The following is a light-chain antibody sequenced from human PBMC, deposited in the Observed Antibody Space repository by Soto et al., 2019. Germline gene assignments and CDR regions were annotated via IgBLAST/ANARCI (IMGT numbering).Light chain of an antibody. CDR3: QHYNSYSEA. CDR2: QAS. CDR1: QTISSW. V-gene: IGKV1-5*03. J-gene: IGKJ1*01. Sequence: DIQMTQSPSTLSGSVGDRVTITCRASQTISSWLAWYQQKPGKAPKLLIYQASTLKSGVPSRFSGSGSGTEFTLTISSLQPDDFATYYCQHYNSYSEAFGQGTKVDIK.